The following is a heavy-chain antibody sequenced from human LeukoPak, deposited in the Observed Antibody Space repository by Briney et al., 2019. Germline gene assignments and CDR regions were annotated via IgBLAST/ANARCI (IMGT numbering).Heavy chain of an antibody. J-gene: IGHJ5*02. CDR1: GGSISSYY. CDR2: IYASGST. Sequence: SETLSLTCAVSGGSISSYYWSWIRQPAGKGLEWIGRIYASGSTNYNPSFKSRVTMSLDTSKNQFSLKLSSVTAADTAVYYCARGGREYFETNWFDPWGQGTLVIVSS. CDR3: ARGGREYFETNWFDP. D-gene: IGHD3-9*01. V-gene: IGHV4-4*07.